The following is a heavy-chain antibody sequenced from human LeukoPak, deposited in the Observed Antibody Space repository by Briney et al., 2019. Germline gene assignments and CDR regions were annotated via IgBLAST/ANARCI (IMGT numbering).Heavy chain of an antibody. V-gene: IGHV4-61*02. D-gene: IGHD3-22*01. CDR3: ARETYYYDSSGYSNPDY. CDR1: GGSISSGSYY. Sequence: PSQTLSLTCTVSGGSISSGSYYWSWIRQPAGKGLEWLGRIYTSGSTNYNPSLKSRVTISVDTSKNQFSLKLSSVTAADTAVYYCARETYYYDSSGYSNPDYWGQGTLVTVSS. J-gene: IGHJ4*02. CDR2: IYTSGST.